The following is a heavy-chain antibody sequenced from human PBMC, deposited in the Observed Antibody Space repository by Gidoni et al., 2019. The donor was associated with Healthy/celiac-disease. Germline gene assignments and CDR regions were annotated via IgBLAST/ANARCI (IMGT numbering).Heavy chain of an antibody. Sequence: EVQLLESGGGLVQPGGSLRLSCAASGFTFGSHAMSWVRQAPGKGREWVSAISGSGGSTYYADSVKGRFTISRDNSKNTLYLQMNSLRAEDTAVYYCAKAPSGSYYRGGWFDPWGQGTLVTVSS. J-gene: IGHJ5*02. CDR2: ISGSGGST. CDR3: AKAPSGSYYRGGWFDP. D-gene: IGHD1-26*01. V-gene: IGHV3-23*01. CDR1: GFTFGSHA.